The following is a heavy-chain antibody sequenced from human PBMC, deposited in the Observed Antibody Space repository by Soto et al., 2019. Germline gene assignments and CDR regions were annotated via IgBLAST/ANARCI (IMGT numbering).Heavy chain of an antibody. CDR2: INHSGNT. J-gene: IGHJ4*02. CDR3: ARDMTTGGDFDY. V-gene: IGHV4-34*01. D-gene: IGHD4-17*01. CDR1: GCSLSSYY. Sequence: SETLSLTCVVSGCSLSSYYWSWIRQSPGKRLEWIGEINHSGNTNYNPSLKSLLTISVDTSKNQFSLKLNSVTAADTAVYYCARDMTTGGDFDYWVQGPLVTLSS.